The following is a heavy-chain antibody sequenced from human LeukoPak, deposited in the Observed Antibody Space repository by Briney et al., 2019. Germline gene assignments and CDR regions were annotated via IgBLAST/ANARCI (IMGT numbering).Heavy chain of an antibody. CDR2: IYYSGST. J-gene: IGHJ4*02. Sequence: PSETLSLTCTVSGGSISSSSYYWGWIRQPPGKGLEWIGSIYYSGSTYYNPSLKSRVTISVDTSKNQFSLKLSSVTAADTAVYYCARRGAVAGTRDYYFDYWGQGTLVTVSS. D-gene: IGHD6-19*01. CDR1: GGSISSSSYY. V-gene: IGHV4-39*01. CDR3: ARRGAVAGTRDYYFDY.